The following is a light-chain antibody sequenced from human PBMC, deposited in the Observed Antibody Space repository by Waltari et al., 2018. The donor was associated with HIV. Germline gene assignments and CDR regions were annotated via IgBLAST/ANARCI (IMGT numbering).Light chain of an antibody. CDR3: QQYHNWPPVT. CDR2: DAS. V-gene: IGKV3-15*01. CDR1: QSVRSK. Sequence: EIEMTQSPATLSVSPGERATLSCRSIQSVRSKLAWYQQKPGQAPRLLIYDASTRATGIPARFSGSGSGTEFTLTISSLQSADFAVYYCQQYHNWPPVTFGGGTKVEIK. J-gene: IGKJ4*01.